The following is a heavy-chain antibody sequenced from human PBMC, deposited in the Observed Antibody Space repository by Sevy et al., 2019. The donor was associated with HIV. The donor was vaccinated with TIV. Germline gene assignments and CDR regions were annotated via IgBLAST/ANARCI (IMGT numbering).Heavy chain of an antibody. V-gene: IGHV4-38-2*02. Sequence: SETLSLTCTVSGYSISSGYLWGWIRQPPGKGLEWIGSFDHTGNTYYNPSLKSRVTTSLDTSKNQFSLRLSSVTAADTAVYYCANFGRLLIINGDAFDVWGQGTMVTVSS. D-gene: IGHD3-9*01. J-gene: IGHJ3*01. CDR3: ANFGRLLIINGDAFDV. CDR1: GYSISSGYL. CDR2: FDHTGNT.